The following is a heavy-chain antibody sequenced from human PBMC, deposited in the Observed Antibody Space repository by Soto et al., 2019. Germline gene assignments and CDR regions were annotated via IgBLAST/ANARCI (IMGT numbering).Heavy chain of an antibody. CDR2: ISGSGGST. CDR1: GFTFSSYA. Sequence: GGSLRLSCAASGFTFSSYAMSWVRQAPGKGLEWVSIISGSGGSTYYADSVKGRFTISRDNSKSTLYLQMNSLRAEDTAVYYCAKEKNLALYYFDYWGQGTLVTVSS. CDR3: AKEKNLALYYFDY. J-gene: IGHJ4*02. V-gene: IGHV3-23*01.